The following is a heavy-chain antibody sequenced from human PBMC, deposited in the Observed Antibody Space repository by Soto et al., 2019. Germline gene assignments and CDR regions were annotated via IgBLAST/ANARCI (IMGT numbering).Heavy chain of an antibody. CDR2: TYDSGST. J-gene: IGHJ4*02. CDR1: GGSISSSNW. Sequence: QVQLQESGPGLVKPSGTLSLTCAVSGGSISSSNWWSWVRQPPGKGLQWIGETYDSGSTNYISSRKSRVTISVDKSRNQFSLKLSSVTAADTAVYYCAGRWGEGRVDYWGQGTLVTVSS. D-gene: IGHD3-10*01. V-gene: IGHV4-4*02. CDR3: AGRWGEGRVDY.